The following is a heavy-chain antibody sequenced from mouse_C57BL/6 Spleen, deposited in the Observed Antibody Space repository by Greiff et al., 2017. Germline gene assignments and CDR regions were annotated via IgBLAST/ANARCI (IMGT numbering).Heavy chain of an antibody. CDR3: ARAPDYYGSSYDWFAY. CDR1: GYTFTSYW. Sequence: VQLQQPGAELVKPGASVKLSCKASGYTFTSYWMHWVKQRPGRGLEWIGRIDPNSGGTKYNEKFKSKATLTVDKPSSTADMQLSSLTSEYSAVYYCARAPDYYGSSYDWFAYWGQGTLVTVSA. J-gene: IGHJ3*01. D-gene: IGHD1-1*01. CDR2: IDPNSGGT. V-gene: IGHV1-72*01.